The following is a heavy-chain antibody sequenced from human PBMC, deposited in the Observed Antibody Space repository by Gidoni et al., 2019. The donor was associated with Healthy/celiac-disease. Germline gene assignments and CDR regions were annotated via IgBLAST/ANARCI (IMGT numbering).Heavy chain of an antibody. CDR1: GYTFTSYG. Sequence: QVQLVQSGAEVKKPGASVKVSCKASGYTFTSYGISWVRQAPGQGLAWMGWISAYNGNTNYAQKLQGRVTMTTDTSTSTAYMELRSLRSDDTAVYYCASMTTVTTGGEDYYYYYMDVWGKGTTVTVSS. CDR2: ISAYNGNT. J-gene: IGHJ6*03. V-gene: IGHV1-18*01. D-gene: IGHD4-17*01. CDR3: ASMTTVTTGGEDYYYYYMDV.